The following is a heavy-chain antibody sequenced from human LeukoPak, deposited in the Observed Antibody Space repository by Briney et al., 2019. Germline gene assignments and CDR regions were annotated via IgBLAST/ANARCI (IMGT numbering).Heavy chain of an antibody. V-gene: IGHV4-39*07. J-gene: IGHJ5*02. CDR1: GGSISSSSYY. Sequence: SETLSLTCTVSGGSISSSSYYWGWIRQPPGKELEWIGSIYYSGSTYYNPSLKSRVTISVDTSKNQFSLKLSSVTAADTAVYYCARDYYDSSGYVPRSAQDNWFDPWGQGTLVTVSS. CDR3: ARDYYDSSGYVPRSAQDNWFDP. D-gene: IGHD3-22*01. CDR2: IYYSGST.